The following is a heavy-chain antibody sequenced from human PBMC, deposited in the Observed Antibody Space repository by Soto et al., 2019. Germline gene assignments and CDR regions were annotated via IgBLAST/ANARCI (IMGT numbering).Heavy chain of an antibody. CDR3: AKEGTNSGGFDY. CDR1: GFTFDDYA. V-gene: IGHV3-9*01. D-gene: IGHD7-27*01. J-gene: IGHJ4*02. CDR2: ISWNSGSI. Sequence: GVSLRLSCAASGFTFDDYAMHWVRQAPGKGLEWVSGISWNSGSIGYADSVKGRFTISRDNAKNSLYLQMNSLRAEDTALYYCAKEGTNSGGFDYWGQGTLVTVSS.